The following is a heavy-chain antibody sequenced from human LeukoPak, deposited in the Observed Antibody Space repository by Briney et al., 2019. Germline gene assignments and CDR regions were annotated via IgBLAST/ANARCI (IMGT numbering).Heavy chain of an antibody. CDR3: ARRDIVVVPAAIFGAFDI. D-gene: IGHD2-2*02. Sequence: GGSLRLSCAASGFTFSSYSMNWVRQAPGKGLEWVSGINWNGGSTGYADSVKGRFTISRDNAKNSLYLQMNSLRAEDTALYYCARRDIVVVPAAIFGAFDIWGQGTMVTVSS. J-gene: IGHJ3*02. V-gene: IGHV3-20*04. CDR2: INWNGGST. CDR1: GFTFSSYS.